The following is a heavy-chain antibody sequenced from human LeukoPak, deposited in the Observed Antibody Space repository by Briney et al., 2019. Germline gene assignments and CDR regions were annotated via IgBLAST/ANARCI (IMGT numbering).Heavy chain of an antibody. CDR3: ARSRYCSSTSCYDQNWFDP. CDR2: INHSGST. J-gene: IGHJ5*02. CDR1: GGSFSGYY. V-gene: IGHV4-34*01. Sequence: SETLSLTCAVYGGSFSGYYWSWIRQPPGKGLEWIGEINHSGSTNYNSSLKSRVTISVDTSKNQFSLKLSSVTAADTAVYYCARSRYCSSTSCYDQNWFDPWGQGTLVTVSS. D-gene: IGHD2-2*01.